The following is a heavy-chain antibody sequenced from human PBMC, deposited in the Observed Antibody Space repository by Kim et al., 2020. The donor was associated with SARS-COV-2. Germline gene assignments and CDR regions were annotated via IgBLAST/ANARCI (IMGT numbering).Heavy chain of an antibody. D-gene: IGHD2-2*01. CDR1: GGSISSYY. CDR3: AGAGPPYCSSTSCYVGWRYGMDV. V-gene: IGHV4-59*01. Sequence: SETLSLTCTVSGGSISSYYWSWIRQPPGKGLEWIGYIYYSGSTNYNPSLKSRVTISVDTSKNQFSLKLSSVTAADTAVYYCAGAGPPYCSSTSCYVGWRYGMDVWGQGTTVTVSS. CDR2: IYYSGST. J-gene: IGHJ6*02.